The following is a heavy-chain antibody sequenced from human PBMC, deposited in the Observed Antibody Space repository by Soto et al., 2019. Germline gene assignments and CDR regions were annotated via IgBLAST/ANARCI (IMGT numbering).Heavy chain of an antibody. CDR1: GFTFSNAW. J-gene: IGHJ4*02. D-gene: IGHD3-22*01. CDR2: IKSKTDGGTT. Sequence: GGSLRLSCAASGFTFSNAWMSWVRQAPGKGLEWVGRIKSKTDGGTTDYAAPVKGRFTISRDDTKNTLNLQMNRLKTEDAAVYYCTSAFWVPYDSSGYYVDYWGQGTLVTVSS. V-gene: IGHV3-15*01. CDR3: TSAFWVPYDSSGYYVDY.